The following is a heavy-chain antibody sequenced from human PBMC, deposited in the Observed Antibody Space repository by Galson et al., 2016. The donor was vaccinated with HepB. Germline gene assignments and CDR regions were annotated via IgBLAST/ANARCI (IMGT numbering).Heavy chain of an antibody. D-gene: IGHD4-17*01. CDR1: GGSISGSPYY. V-gene: IGHV4-39*01. CDR3: ARAKAVTTGRGVIFGYNGMDV. Sequence: SETLSLTCAVSGGSISGSPYYWDWIRQPPGKGLEWIGNIFHSGSTYYNPSLKSRVTISVDTSKNQFSLRLSSLTAADTAVYYCARAKAVTTGRGVIFGYNGMDVWGQGTTVTVSS. J-gene: IGHJ6*02. CDR2: IFHSGST.